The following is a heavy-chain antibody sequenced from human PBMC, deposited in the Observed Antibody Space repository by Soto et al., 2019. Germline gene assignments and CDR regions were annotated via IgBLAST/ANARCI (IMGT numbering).Heavy chain of an antibody. CDR1: GFPFSLYT. CDR3: AKVKGPDRVCHIDF. J-gene: IGHJ5*01. V-gene: IGHV3-23*01. CDR2: IYGSASKT. D-gene: IGHD3-16*01. Sequence: PGGSLRLSCVASGFPFSLYTINWFRQAPGKGLEWVSGIYGSASKTFYADSVKGRFTISRDQSSSTVYLQMNSLRAEDTAVYYCAKVKGPDRVCHIDFWGHGTRLTDS.